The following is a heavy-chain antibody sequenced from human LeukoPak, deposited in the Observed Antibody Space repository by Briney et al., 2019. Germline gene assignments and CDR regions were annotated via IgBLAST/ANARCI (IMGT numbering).Heavy chain of an antibody. D-gene: IGHD2-21*02. V-gene: IGHV5-51*01. CDR3: ARLGDYSVYYFDY. Sequence: GESLKISCKGSGYSFTSDWIGWVRQMPGKGVEWMGIIYPGDSDTRYSPSFQGQVTISADKSISTAYLQWSSLKASDTAMYYCARLGDYSVYYFDYWGQGTLVTVSS. J-gene: IGHJ4*02. CDR1: GYSFTSDW. CDR2: IYPGDSDT.